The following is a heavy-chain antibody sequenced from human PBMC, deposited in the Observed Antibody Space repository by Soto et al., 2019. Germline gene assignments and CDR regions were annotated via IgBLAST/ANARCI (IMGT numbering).Heavy chain of an antibody. CDR3: ARSDDSTSYPLDL. Sequence: GASVKVSCKASGYTFTNYYMHWLRQAPGQGLEWMGWMNPRSGGSKYAQAFQDRVTMTRDASISTACMEMTSLRHGDTAVYFCARSDDSTSYPLDLWGPGTLVTSPQ. CDR1: GYTFTNYY. CDR2: MNPRSGGS. V-gene: IGHV1-2*02. J-gene: IGHJ5*02. D-gene: IGHD4-4*01.